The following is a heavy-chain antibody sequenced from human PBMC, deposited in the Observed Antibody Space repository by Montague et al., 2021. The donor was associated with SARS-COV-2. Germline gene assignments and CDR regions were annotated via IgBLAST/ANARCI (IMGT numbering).Heavy chain of an antibody. CDR3: ARGAYHDLYYYYHGMDV. J-gene: IGHJ6*02. Sequence: CAISGDSVSSKSAAWNWIRQSPSRGLEWLGRTYYRSQWYEDYAVSVKGRITIKPDTSKNQFSLHLESVSPDDTALYYCARGAYHDLYYYYHGMDVWGRGTTVNVSS. CDR2: TYYRSQWYE. CDR1: GDSVSSKSAA. D-gene: IGHD2-2*01. V-gene: IGHV6-1*01.